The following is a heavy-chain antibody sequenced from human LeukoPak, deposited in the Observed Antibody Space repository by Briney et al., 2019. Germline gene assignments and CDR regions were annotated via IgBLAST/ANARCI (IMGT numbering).Heavy chain of an antibody. Sequence: MASETLSLTCTVSGYSISSGYYWGWIRQPPGKGLEWIGSIHHSGSTYYNPALESRVTISVDTSKKQFSLNLRSVTAADTAVYYCARVQSYAYGFDYWGQGTLVTVSS. CDR2: IHHSGST. CDR1: GYSISSGYY. CDR3: ARVQSYAYGFDY. J-gene: IGHJ4*02. D-gene: IGHD2-2*01. V-gene: IGHV4-38-2*02.